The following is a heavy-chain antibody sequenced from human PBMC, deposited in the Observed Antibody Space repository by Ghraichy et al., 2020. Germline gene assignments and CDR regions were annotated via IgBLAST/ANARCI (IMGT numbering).Heavy chain of an antibody. D-gene: IGHD3-22*01. V-gene: IGHV4-39*01. Sequence: LSLTCTVSGGSISSSSYYWGWIRQPPGKGLEWIGSIYYSGNTYYNPSLKSRVTISIDTSKNQFSLKLSSVTAADTAVYYCARLEGYYYDSSGYSYYWGQGTLVTVSS. CDR3: ARLEGYYYDSSGYSYY. CDR2: IYYSGNT. J-gene: IGHJ4*02. CDR1: GGSISSSSYY.